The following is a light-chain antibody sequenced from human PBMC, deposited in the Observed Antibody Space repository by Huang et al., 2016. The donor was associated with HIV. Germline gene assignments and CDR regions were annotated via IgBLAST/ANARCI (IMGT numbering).Light chain of an antibody. Sequence: DIQMTQSPSSLSASVGDRVTITCRATQSVTKYLNWYQQKPGKAPKPLIYGASSLQTGVPSRFSGSGSGTDFPLTISSLQPEDFATYYCQQSSSPPPTFGPGTKVDIK. CDR1: QSVTKY. CDR2: GAS. V-gene: IGKV1-39*01. J-gene: IGKJ3*01. CDR3: QQSSSPPPT.